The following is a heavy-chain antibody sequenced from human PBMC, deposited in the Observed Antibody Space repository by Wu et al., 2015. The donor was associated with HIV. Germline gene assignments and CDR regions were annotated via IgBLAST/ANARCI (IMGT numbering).Heavy chain of an antibody. V-gene: IGHV1-69*13. CDR2: IIPIFGTA. D-gene: IGHD3-22*01. J-gene: IGHJ4*02. CDR3: ARTFARLDYDSSGYYRGPEYYFDY. Sequence: QVQLVQSGAEVKKPGSSVKVSCKASGGTFSSYAISWVRQAPGQGLEWMGRIIPIFGTANYAQKFQGRVTITADESTSTAYMELSSLRSEDTAVYYCARTFARLDYDSSGYYRGPEYYFDYWGQGTLVTVSS. CDR1: GGTFSSYA.